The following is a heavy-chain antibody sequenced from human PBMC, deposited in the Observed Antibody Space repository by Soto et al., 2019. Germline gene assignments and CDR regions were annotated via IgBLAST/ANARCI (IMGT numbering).Heavy chain of an antibody. CDR1: GFTFSSYG. Sequence: GGSLRLSCAASGFTFSSYGMHWVRQAPGKGLEWVAVIWYDGSNKYYADSVKGRFTISRDNSKNTLYLQMNSLRAEDTAVYYCARDPSSRTPWAYYFDYWGQGTLVTVSS. V-gene: IGHV3-33*01. CDR3: ARDPSSRTPWAYYFDY. CDR2: IWYDGSNK. D-gene: IGHD6-13*01. J-gene: IGHJ4*02.